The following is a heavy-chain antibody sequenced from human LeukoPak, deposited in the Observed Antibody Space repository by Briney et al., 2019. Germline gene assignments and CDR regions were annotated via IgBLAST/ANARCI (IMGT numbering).Heavy chain of an antibody. V-gene: IGHV3-30*03. CDR1: GFTFSRYA. CDR3: ARDRRDDFWSGDAMDV. D-gene: IGHD3-3*01. J-gene: IGHJ6*02. Sequence: GGSLRLSCAASGFTFSRYAMHWVRQAPGKGLEWVALISYDGSNKHYADSVKGRFTISRDNSKNTLYVQMNSLRAEDNAVYYCARDRRDDFWSGDAMDVWGQGTTVSVSS. CDR2: ISYDGSNK.